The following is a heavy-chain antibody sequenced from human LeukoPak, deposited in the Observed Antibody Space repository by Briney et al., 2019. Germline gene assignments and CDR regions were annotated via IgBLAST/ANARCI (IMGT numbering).Heavy chain of an antibody. J-gene: IGHJ3*02. Sequence: TSGTVSCKPSGYTFTRYYMHLMRQAPGQGLEGRGWINPNGCGTNYAQKYKGRVTLTRATYNSTACMELSRLTADDTAAYDCARAGILLKYDTQAFDIWGQGTMVTVSS. CDR3: ARAGILLKYDTQAFDI. D-gene: IGHD3-22*01. V-gene: IGHV1-2*02. CDR2: INPNGCGT. CDR1: GYTFTRYY.